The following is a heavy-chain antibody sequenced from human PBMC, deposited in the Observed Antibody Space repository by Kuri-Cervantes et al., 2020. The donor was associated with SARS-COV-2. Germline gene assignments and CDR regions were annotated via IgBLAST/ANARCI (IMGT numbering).Heavy chain of an antibody. V-gene: IGHV4-4*07. J-gene: IGHJ4*02. CDR3: ARGAHHIQFRGEVDY. D-gene: IGHD5-24*01. Sequence: GSLRLSCTVSGDSITNYYWSWIRQPAGKGLEWIGRINVSGATNYSPSLKSRITMSVDTSKNQFSLKLNSVTAADTALYYCARGAHHIQFRGEVDYWSQGALVTVSS. CDR2: INVSGAT. CDR1: GDSITNYY.